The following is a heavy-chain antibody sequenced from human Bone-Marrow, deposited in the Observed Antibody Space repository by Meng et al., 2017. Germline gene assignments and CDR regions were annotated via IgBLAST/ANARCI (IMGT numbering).Heavy chain of an antibody. J-gene: IGHJ4*02. CDR1: GGSFSGYY. Sequence: VQLQQWGAGLLKPSETLSLTCAVYGGSFSGYYWCWIRQPPGKGLEWIGEINHSGSTNYNPSLKSRVTISVDTSKNQFSLRLSSVTAADTAVYYCARGGYCSGGSCNWGQGTLVTVSS. V-gene: IGHV4-34*01. CDR2: INHSGST. D-gene: IGHD2-15*01. CDR3: ARGGYCSGGSCN.